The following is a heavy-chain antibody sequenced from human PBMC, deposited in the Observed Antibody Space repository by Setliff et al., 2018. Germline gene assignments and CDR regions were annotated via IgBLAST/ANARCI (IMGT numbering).Heavy chain of an antibody. CDR2: TIPSFGST. D-gene: IGHD6-19*01. J-gene: IGHJ4*02. CDR1: GGTFRSYG. V-gene: IGHV1-69*13. CDR3: ARGSVEYSRGWYYFDY. Sequence: SVKVSCKASGGTFRSYGISWVRQAPGQGLEWMGGTIPSFGSTNYAQRFQDRVTVTADESTSTAYMELSSLRSEDTAVYYCARGSVEYSRGWYYFDYWAQGTLVTVSS.